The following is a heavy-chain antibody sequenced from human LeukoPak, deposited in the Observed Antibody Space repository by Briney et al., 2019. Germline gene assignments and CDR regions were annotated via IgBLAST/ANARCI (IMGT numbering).Heavy chain of an antibody. Sequence: SETLSLTCTVSGASISGYYWNWIRQSPGKGLEWIAFIYDTGSSIYNPSLRSRVTISVDTSKNQFSLKLKSVTAADTAVYYCAGNRNALGDVNWLDPWGQGTLVTVSS. V-gene: IGHV4-59*01. CDR2: IYDTGSS. D-gene: IGHD3-16*01. CDR3: AGNRNALGDVNWLDP. CDR1: GASISGYY. J-gene: IGHJ5*02.